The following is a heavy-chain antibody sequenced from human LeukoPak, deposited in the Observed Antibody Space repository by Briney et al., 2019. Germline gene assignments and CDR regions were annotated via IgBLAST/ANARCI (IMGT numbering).Heavy chain of an antibody. D-gene: IGHD5-24*01. V-gene: IGHV3-15*01. CDR2: IKSKTDGGTT. CDR1: GFTFSNAW. CDR3: TTDEMATIIPHDY. J-gene: IGHJ4*02. Sequence: GGSLRLSCAASGFTFSNAWMSWVRQAPGKGLEWVGRIKSKTDGGTTDYAAPVKGRFTISRDDSKNTLYLQMNSLKTEDTAVYYCTTDEMATIIPHDYWGQGTLVTVSS.